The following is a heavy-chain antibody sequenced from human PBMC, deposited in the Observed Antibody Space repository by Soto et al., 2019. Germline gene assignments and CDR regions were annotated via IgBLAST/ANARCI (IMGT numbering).Heavy chain of an antibody. D-gene: IGHD6-19*01. CDR2: INHSGST. Sequence: PWETLSLTCAVYGGSFSGYYWSWIRQPPGKGLEWIGEINHSGSTNYNPSLKSRVTISVDTSKNQFSLKLSSVTAADTAVYYCAGVEQWLVRRRDYWGQGTLVTVSS. CDR3: AGVEQWLVRRRDY. J-gene: IGHJ4*02. CDR1: GGSFSGYY. V-gene: IGHV4-34*01.